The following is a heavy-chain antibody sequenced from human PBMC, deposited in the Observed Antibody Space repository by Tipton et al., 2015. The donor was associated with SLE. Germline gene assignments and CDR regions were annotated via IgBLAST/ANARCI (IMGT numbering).Heavy chain of an antibody. CDR3: AKDRDMGSSWYHY. Sequence: GSLRLSCVASGFKFGNYAMTWVRQAPGKGLEWVSAISGTGDSAYYADSVKGRFTISRDNSKNTLYLQMNSLSAEDTATYYCAKDRDMGSSWYHYWGQGTLVTVSS. J-gene: IGHJ4*02. CDR2: ISGTGDSA. V-gene: IGHV3-23*01. D-gene: IGHD6-13*01. CDR1: GFKFGNYA.